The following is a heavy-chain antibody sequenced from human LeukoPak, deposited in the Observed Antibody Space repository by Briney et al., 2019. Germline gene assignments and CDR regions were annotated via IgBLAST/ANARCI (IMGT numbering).Heavy chain of an antibody. CDR3: AKVPSGCYAYDFDD. V-gene: IGHV3-23*01. CDR1: GFTFSNFA. CDR2: LGGTNGYT. Sequence: PGGSLRLSCVASGFTFSNFAMSWVRQAPGKGLEWVSSLGGTNGYTYYADSVKGRFSISRDNSKNTLYLQMNSLRAEDTALYYCAKVPSGCYAYDFDDWGQGTLVTVSS. D-gene: IGHD2-2*01. J-gene: IGHJ4*02.